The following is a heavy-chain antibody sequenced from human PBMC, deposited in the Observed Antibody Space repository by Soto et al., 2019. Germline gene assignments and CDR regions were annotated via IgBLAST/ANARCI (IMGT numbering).Heavy chain of an antibody. D-gene: IGHD1-1*01. V-gene: IGHV1-18*01. CDR2: ISAHNGNT. Sequence: QVHLVQSGAEVKKPGASVKVSCKASGYTFTSYGITWVRQAPGQGLEWMGWISAHNGNTYYAQKLQGRVIVTRDTSTGTAYMELRSLRSDDTAVYDCARGRYGDYWGQGALVTVSS. CDR1: GYTFTSYG. CDR3: ARGRYGDY. J-gene: IGHJ4*02.